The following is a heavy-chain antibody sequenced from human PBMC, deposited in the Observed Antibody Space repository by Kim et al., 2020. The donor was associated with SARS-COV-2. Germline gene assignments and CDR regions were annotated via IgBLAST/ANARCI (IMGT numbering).Heavy chain of an antibody. CDR2: IDSDGSIT. CDR3: AKVGYDWSIDY. D-gene: IGHD3-9*01. V-gene: IGHV3-74*01. CDR1: GFSFSNNW. Sequence: GGSLRLSCAASGFSFSNNWMYWVRQAPGKGLVWVSRIDSDGSITNYADSVKGRFIISRDNGKNTLYLQTKSLRAEDTAVYYCAKVGYDWSIDYWGQGTLVTVSS. J-gene: IGHJ4*02.